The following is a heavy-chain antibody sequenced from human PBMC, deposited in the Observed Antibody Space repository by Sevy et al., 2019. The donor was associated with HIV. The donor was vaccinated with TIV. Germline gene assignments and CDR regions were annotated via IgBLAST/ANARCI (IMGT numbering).Heavy chain of an antibody. J-gene: IGHJ4*02. CDR2: INLRESNLHGIT. V-gene: IGHV4-34*01. CDR3: ARGYDSFSGGFFRY. D-gene: IGHD3-3*01. Sequence: SETLSLTCAVYGETFSGYHWSWIRRSPGKGLEWIGEINLRESNLHGITTYNPSFRSRVTISVDASKNQFSLKLTSVTAADTAVYFCARGYDSFSGGFFRYWGQGTLVTVSS. CDR1: GETFSGYH.